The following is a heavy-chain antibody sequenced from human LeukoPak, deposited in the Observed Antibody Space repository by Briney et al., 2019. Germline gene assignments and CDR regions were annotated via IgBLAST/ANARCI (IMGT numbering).Heavy chain of an antibody. V-gene: IGHV3-23*01. CDR2: ISGSGGDT. CDR3: AKDGYYDILTGYSPGDY. J-gene: IGHJ4*02. D-gene: IGHD3-9*01. Sequence: GGSLRLSCAASGFTFRSYAIYWVRQAPGKGLEWVSGISGSGGDTYFANSVRGRFTISRDNSKNTVFLQMDSLRAEDTAIYYCAKDGYYDILTGYSPGDYWGQGTLVTVSS. CDR1: GFTFRSYA.